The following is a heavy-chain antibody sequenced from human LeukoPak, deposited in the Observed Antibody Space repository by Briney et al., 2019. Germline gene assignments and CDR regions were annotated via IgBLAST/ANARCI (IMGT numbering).Heavy chain of an antibody. V-gene: IGHV1-18*01. J-gene: IGHJ5*02. CDR2: ISAYNGNT. Sequence: ASVKVSCEASGYTFTSYGISWVRQAPGQGLEWMGWISAYNGNTNYAQKLQGRVTMTTDTSTSTAYMELRSLRSDDTAVYYCARVWVTMIVVPAGWFDPWGQGTLVTVSS. CDR1: GYTFTSYG. D-gene: IGHD3-22*01. CDR3: ARVWVTMIVVPAGWFDP.